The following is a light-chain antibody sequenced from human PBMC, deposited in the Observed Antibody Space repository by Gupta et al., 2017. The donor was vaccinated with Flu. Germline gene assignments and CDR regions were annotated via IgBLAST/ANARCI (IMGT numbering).Light chain of an antibody. CDR2: AAS. CDR3: RQSYSTQWT. CDR1: QSISRY. V-gene: IGKV1-39*01. J-gene: IGKJ1*01. Sequence: DIQMTQSPSSLSASVGDRVTITCRASQSISRYLNWYQQKPGKAPKLLIYAASSGQSGVPSRFSGSSCSTDFTLTISSRLPEDYATYYCRQSYSTQWTFGEGTXVEIK.